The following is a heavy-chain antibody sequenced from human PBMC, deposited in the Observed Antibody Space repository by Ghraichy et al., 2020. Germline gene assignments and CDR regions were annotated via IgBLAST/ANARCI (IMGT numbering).Heavy chain of an antibody. CDR3: ARGVKDRRTNWFDP. Sequence: SETLSLTCTGSGGSISIYYWSWIRQPAGKGLEWIGRIYTSGSTNYNPSLKSRVTMSVDTSKNQFSLKLSSVTAADTAVYYCARGVKDRRTNWFDPWGQGTLVTVSS. CDR2: IYTSGST. V-gene: IGHV4-4*07. J-gene: IGHJ5*02. D-gene: IGHD1-1*01. CDR1: GGSISIYY.